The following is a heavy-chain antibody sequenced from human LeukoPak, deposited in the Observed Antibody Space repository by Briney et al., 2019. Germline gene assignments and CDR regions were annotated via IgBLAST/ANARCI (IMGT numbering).Heavy chain of an antibody. D-gene: IGHD2-15*01. CDR2: IYDSGST. CDR3: ARGGDIVAR. CDR1: GGSISSYY. J-gene: IGHJ4*02. Sequence: SETLSLTCTVSGGSISSYYWSWIRQPPGKGLEWIGYIYDSGSTNYNLSLKSRVTISVDTSKNQFSLKLGSVTAADTAVYYCARGGDIVARWGQGTLVTVSS. V-gene: IGHV4-59*01.